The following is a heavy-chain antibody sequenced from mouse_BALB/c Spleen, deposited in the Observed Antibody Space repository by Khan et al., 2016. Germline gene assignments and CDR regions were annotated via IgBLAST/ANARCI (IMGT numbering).Heavy chain of an antibody. CDR3: AGYDGYFFDY. CDR2: ISHSGST. CDR1: GDSSTSGY. J-gene: IGHJ2*01. Sequence: EVQLQESGPSLVKPSQTLSLTCSVTGDSSTSGYWNWIRKFPGNILEYMGYISHSGSTYYNPSLKSRISITRDTSKNQYYLQLNSVTTEDTATYYCAGYDGYFFDYWGQCTTLTVSS. D-gene: IGHD2-3*01. V-gene: IGHV3-8*02.